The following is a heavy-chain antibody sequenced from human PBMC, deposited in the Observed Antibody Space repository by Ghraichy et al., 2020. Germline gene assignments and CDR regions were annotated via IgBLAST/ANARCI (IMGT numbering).Heavy chain of an antibody. D-gene: IGHD2-8*01. CDR1: GFTFSNVW. V-gene: IGHV3-15*01. CDR3: QFLSDCTGSSSY. J-gene: IGHJ4*02. CDR2: VRSKGDGGTT. Sequence: GGSLRLSCAASGFTFSNVWMSWVRQVPGKGLEWVGRVRSKGDGGTTEYAAPVKVRFTISRDDSKNTLYLQMNSLKIEDTAVYYCQFLSDCTGSSSYWGQGPLVTVSS.